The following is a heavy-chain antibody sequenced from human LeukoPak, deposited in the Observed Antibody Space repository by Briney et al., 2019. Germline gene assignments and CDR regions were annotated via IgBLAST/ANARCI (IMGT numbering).Heavy chain of an antibody. CDR1: GGSFSGYY. Sequence: SEALSLTGAGFGGSFSGYYWGWIRQPPGKGLEWIGEINHSGSTNYHPSLKSRLTISVDTSKNQFSLKLTSRPAAETAVYYCARDLEGSSGYSAYNWFDTWGQGTLVTVSS. CDR3: ARDLEGSSGYSAYNWFDT. D-gene: IGHD6-25*01. CDR2: INHSGST. J-gene: IGHJ5*02. V-gene: IGHV4-34*01.